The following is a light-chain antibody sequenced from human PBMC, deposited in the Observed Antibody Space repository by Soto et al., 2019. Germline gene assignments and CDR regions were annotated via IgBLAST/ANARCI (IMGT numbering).Light chain of an antibody. CDR2: GAS. J-gene: IGKJ1*01. V-gene: IGKV3-20*01. CDR1: QSVSNNY. Sequence: EIVLTQSPGTLSLSPGERATLSCRASQSVSNNYLAWYQPKPGQAPRXLIYGASNRATGIPDRFSGSGSGTDFTLTISRLEPEDFAVYYCQQYGSSGTFGQGTKVDIK. CDR3: QQYGSSGT.